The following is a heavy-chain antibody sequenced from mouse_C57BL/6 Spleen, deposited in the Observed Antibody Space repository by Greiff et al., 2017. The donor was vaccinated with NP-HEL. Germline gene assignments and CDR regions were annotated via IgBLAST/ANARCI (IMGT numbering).Heavy chain of an antibody. Sequence: VQLQQSGPELVKPGASVKIPCKASGYTFTDYNLDWVKQSHGKSLAWIGDINPNNGGTIYNQKFKGKATLTVDKSSSTAYLELRSLTSEDTAVYYCARRNWDWYFDVWGTGTTVTVSS. V-gene: IGHV1-18*01. CDR1: GYTFTDYN. D-gene: IGHD4-1*01. J-gene: IGHJ1*03. CDR3: ARRNWDWYFDV. CDR2: INPNNGGT.